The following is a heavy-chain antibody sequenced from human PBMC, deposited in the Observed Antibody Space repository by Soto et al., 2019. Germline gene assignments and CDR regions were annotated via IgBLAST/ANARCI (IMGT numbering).Heavy chain of an antibody. D-gene: IGHD6-13*01. CDR2: IYYSGST. Sequence: QVQLQESGPGLVKPSQTLSLTCSVSGGSISSGAYYWTWIRQHPGKGLEWIGYIYYSGSTYYNPSLKSRVTKSVDTSKNQFALKLRSVTAADTAVYYCARDCRLVNYYYHGMDVWGQGTTVTVSS. CDR1: GGSISSGAYY. J-gene: IGHJ6*02. CDR3: ARDCRLVNYYYHGMDV. V-gene: IGHV4-31*03.